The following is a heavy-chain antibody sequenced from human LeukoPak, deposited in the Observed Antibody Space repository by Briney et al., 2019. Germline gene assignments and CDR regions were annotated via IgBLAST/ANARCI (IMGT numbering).Heavy chain of an antibody. CDR1: GFTVSSYD. CDR2: IYSGGDT. CDR3: VRRYTLTRNVDI. D-gene: IGHD1-14*01. J-gene: IGHJ3*02. Sequence: GGSLRLSCAASGFTVSSYDMIWVRQAPGKGLEWVSVIYSGGDTKYAASAKGRFTISSDNSKNTMFLLDNSLLSAENAVYYCVRRYTLTRNVDIWGQGTMVTVSS. V-gene: IGHV3-66*04.